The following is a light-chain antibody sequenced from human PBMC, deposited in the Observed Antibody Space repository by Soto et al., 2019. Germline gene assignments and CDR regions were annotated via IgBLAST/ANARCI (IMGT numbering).Light chain of an antibody. CDR3: QQTFSTLLT. CDR1: QNIGNY. CDR2: ASS. J-gene: IGKJ4*01. V-gene: IGKV1-39*01. Sequence: DIQMTQSPSSLSASVGDRVTIICRSSQNIGNYLNWYQQKPGKAPKLLIYASSDLHSGVPARFSGSGSGTDFTLTISSLQPEDFATYYCQQTFSTLLTFGGGTKVDIK.